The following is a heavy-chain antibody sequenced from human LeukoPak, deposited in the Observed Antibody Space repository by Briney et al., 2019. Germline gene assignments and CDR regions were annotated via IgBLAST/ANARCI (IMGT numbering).Heavy chain of an antibody. CDR3: AAETQDIVVVPAALDV. Sequence: SVAVSCKASGFTFTSSAVQWVRQARGQRLGWIGWIVVGSGNTNYAQKFQERVTLTRDMSTSTAYMELSSLRSEDTAVYYCAAETQDIVVVPAALDVWGQGTTVTVSS. CDR2: IVVGSGNT. CDR1: GFTFTSSA. V-gene: IGHV1-58*01. D-gene: IGHD2-2*01. J-gene: IGHJ6*02.